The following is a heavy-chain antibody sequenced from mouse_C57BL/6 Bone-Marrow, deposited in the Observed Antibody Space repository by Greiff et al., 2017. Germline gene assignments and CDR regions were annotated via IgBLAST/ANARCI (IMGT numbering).Heavy chain of an antibody. CDR3: ARESMGDYDGVAY. D-gene: IGHD2-4*01. Sequence: ESGPGLVKPSQSLSLTCSVTGYSITSGYYWNWIRQFPGNKLEWMGYISYDGSNNYNPSLKNRISITRDTSKNQFFLKLNSVTTEDTATYYCARESMGDYDGVAYWGQGTLVTVSA. CDR1: GYSITSGYY. J-gene: IGHJ3*01. CDR2: ISYDGSN. V-gene: IGHV3-6*01.